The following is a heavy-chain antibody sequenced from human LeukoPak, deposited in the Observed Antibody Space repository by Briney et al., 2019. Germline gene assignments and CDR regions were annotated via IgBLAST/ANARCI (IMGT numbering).Heavy chain of an antibody. Sequence: GGSLRLSCAASGFTFDDYGMSWVRQAPGKGLEWVSDINWNGGSTGYADSVKGRFTISRDNAKNTLYLQMNSLRVEDTAVYYCVRTHSSGYYYFDSWGQGTLVTVSS. D-gene: IGHD3-22*01. CDR2: INWNGGST. J-gene: IGHJ4*02. CDR1: GFTFDDYG. CDR3: VRTHSSGYYYFDS. V-gene: IGHV3-20*04.